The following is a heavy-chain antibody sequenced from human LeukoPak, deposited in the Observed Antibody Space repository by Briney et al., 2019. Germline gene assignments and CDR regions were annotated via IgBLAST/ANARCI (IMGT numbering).Heavy chain of an antibody. Sequence: ASEKVSCKASGYTFTGYYMHWVRQAPGQGLEWMGWINPNSGGTNYAQKFQGRVTMTRDTSISTAYMELSRLRSDDTAVYYCARASIIVGGGRRKNWFGPWGQGTLVTVSS. CDR2: INPNSGGT. CDR3: ARASIIVGGGRRKNWFGP. J-gene: IGHJ5*02. D-gene: IGHD1-26*01. CDR1: GYTFTGYY. V-gene: IGHV1-2*02.